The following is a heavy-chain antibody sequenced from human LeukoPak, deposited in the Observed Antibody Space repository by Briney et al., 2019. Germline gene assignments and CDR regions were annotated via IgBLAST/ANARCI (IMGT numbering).Heavy chain of an antibody. CDR1: GYSISSGYY. CDR3: ARHEYCSSTSCYGALDY. D-gene: IGHD2-2*01. V-gene: IGHV4-38-2*01. CDR2: IYHSGST. Sequence: SETLSLICAVSGYSISSGYYWGWIRQPPGKGLEWIGSIYHSGSTYYNPSLKSRVTISVDTSKNQFSLKLSSVTAADTAVYYCARHEYCSSTSCYGALDYWGQGTLVTVSS. J-gene: IGHJ4*02.